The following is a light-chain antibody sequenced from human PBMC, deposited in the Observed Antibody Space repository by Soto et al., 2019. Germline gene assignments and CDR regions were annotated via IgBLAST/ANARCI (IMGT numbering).Light chain of an antibody. CDR3: QQRFSTPVT. V-gene: IGKV1-39*01. CDR1: QSIASY. CDR2: SAS. Sequence: DIQMTQSPSSLSASVGDRVTITCRASQSIASYLNWYQQKPGKAPNLLIYSASSLQSGVPSRFTGSGSRTDFTLTVSSLQPEDSATYYCQQRFSTPVTFGQGTKLEIK. J-gene: IGKJ2*01.